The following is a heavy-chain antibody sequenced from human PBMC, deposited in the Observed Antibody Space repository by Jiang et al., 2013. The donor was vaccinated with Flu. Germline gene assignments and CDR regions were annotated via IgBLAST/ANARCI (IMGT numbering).Heavy chain of an antibody. Sequence: QTLSLTCAISGDSVSSNSAAWNWIRQSPSRGLEWLGRTYYRSKWYNDYAVSVKSRITINPDTSKNQFSLQLNSVTPEDTAVYYCARDEGVGGLGYGTNGVCYTLDYWGQGTLVTVSS. J-gene: IGHJ4*02. V-gene: IGHV6-1*01. D-gene: IGHD2-8*01. CDR2: TYYRSKWYN. CDR3: ARDEGVGGLGYGTNGVCYTLDY. CDR1: GDSVSSNSAA.